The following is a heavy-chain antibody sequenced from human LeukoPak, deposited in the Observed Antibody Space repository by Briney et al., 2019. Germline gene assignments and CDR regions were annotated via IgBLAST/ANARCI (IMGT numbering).Heavy chain of an antibody. CDR2: IRNDGSTK. V-gene: IGHV3-30*02. CDR1: GFTFSSYG. D-gene: IGHD6-13*01. Sequence: GGSLRLSCATSGFTFSSYGMHWVRQAPGKGLEWLAFIRNDGSTKYFADSVKGRFTISRDNSKNTMYLQMNSLRAEDTAVYYCAKTHSSSWGIFDYWGQGTLVTVSS. J-gene: IGHJ4*02. CDR3: AKTHSSSWGIFDY.